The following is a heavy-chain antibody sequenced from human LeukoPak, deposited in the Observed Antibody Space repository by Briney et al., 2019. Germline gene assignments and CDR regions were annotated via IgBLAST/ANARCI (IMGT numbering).Heavy chain of an antibody. D-gene: IGHD4-11*01. V-gene: IGHV4-31*03. CDR1: CGSIISGGYY. Sequence: SQTLSLICTVSCGSIISGGYYWSWIRQHPGKVLEWIEYIYYSGSTYYNPSLKSRVTISVDTSKNQFSLKLSCLTAADTAVYYCAREGNYLYWGQGTLVTLSS. J-gene: IGHJ4*02. CDR2: IYYSGST. CDR3: AREGNYLY.